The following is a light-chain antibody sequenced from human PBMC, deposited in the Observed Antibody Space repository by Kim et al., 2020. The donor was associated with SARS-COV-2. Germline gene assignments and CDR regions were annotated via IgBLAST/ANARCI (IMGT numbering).Light chain of an antibody. Sequence: ALGQTVRTTCHGDSLRSYYASWYQQKPGQAPVLVIYGKNDRPSGIPDRFSGSSSGNTASLTITGAQAEDEADYYCNSRDSSGNHLVFGTGTKVTVL. CDR3: NSRDSSGNHLV. J-gene: IGLJ1*01. CDR2: GKN. CDR1: SLRSYY. V-gene: IGLV3-19*01.